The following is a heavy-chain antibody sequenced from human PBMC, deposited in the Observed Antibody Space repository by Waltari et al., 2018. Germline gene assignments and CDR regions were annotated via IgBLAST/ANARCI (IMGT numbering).Heavy chain of an antibody. J-gene: IGHJ5*02. D-gene: IGHD3-10*01. CDR2: INHSGST. CDR1: GGSFSGYY. Sequence: QVQLQQWGAGLLKPSETLSITCAVYGGSFSGYYWSWIRQPTGKGLEWIGEINHSGSTNYNPSLKSRVTISVDTSKNQFSLKLSSVTAADTAVYYCARRGGLWFGTINWFDPWGQGTLVTVSS. CDR3: ARRGGLWFGTINWFDP. V-gene: IGHV4-34*01.